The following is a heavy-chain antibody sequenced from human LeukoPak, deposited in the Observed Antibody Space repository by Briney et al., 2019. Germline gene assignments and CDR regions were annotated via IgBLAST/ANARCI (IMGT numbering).Heavy chain of an antibody. J-gene: IGHJ5*02. CDR1: GFTFDDYG. V-gene: IGHV3-74*01. Sequence: GGSLRLSRAASGFTFDDYGMSWVRQAPGKGLVWVSRINSDGINTSYADSVKGRFTISRDNAKNTLNLQTNSLRAEDTAVYYCARDLGQYYDTSDNWFDPWGQGTLVTVSS. D-gene: IGHD3-22*01. CDR3: ARDLGQYYDTSDNWFDP. CDR2: INSDGINT.